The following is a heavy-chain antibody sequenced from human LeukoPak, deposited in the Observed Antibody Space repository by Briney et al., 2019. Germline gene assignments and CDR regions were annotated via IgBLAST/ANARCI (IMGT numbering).Heavy chain of an antibody. CDR3: VRGTGY. Sequence: PGGSLRLSCAASGFTFSNYAMSWVRQAPGKGLEWVSAITGSGGNTYYADSVKGRFTISRDNSKNTVFLQMSSLRADDTAVYYCVRGTGYWGQGTLVTVSS. CDR1: GFTFSNYA. CDR2: ITGSGGNT. V-gene: IGHV3-23*01. J-gene: IGHJ4*02.